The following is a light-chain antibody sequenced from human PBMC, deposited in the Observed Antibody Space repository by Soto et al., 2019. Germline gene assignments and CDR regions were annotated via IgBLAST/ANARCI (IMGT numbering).Light chain of an antibody. CDR2: EVS. Sequence: QSVLTQPASVSGSPGQSITISCTGTSSDIGDYDYVSWYQQYPGKAPKLMISEVSNRPSRLSNRFSGSKSGNTASLTISGLQAEDEAEYYCSSYTSSGTLVFGGGTKLTVL. CDR3: SSYTSSGTLV. CDR1: SSDIGDYDY. J-gene: IGLJ2*01. V-gene: IGLV2-14*01.